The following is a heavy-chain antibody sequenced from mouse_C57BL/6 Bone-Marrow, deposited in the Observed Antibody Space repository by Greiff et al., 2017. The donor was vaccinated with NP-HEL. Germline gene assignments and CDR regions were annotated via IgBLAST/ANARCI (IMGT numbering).Heavy chain of an antibody. V-gene: IGHV5-16*01. CDR1: GFTFSDYY. D-gene: IGHD2-2*01. Sequence: EVKLVESEGGLVQPGSSMKLSCTASGFTFSDYYMAWVRQAPEKGLEWVANINYDGSSTYYLDSLKSRFIISRDNAKNILYLQMSSLKSEDTATYYCARDSYGSYAMDYWGQGTSVTVSS. CDR3: ARDSYGSYAMDY. J-gene: IGHJ4*01. CDR2: INYDGSST.